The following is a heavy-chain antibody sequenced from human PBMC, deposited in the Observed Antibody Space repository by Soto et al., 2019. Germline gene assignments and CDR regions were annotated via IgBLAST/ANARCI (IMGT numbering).Heavy chain of an antibody. J-gene: IGHJ4*02. Sequence: SETLSLTCAVYGGSFSGYYWSWIRQPPGKGLEWIGEINHSGSTNYNPSLKSRVTISVDTSKNQFSLKLSSVTAADTAVYYCARGDYDSSGYYYGEFDYWGQGTLVTVSS. V-gene: IGHV4-34*01. CDR3: ARGDYDSSGYYYGEFDY. CDR2: INHSGST. D-gene: IGHD3-22*01. CDR1: GGSFSGYY.